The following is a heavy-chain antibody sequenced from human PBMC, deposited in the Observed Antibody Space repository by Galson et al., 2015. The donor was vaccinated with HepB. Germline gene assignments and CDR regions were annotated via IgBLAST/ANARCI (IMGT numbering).Heavy chain of an antibody. CDR1: GYTFTSYG. CDR2: ISAYNGNT. D-gene: IGHD6-19*01. Sequence: SVKVSCKASGYTFTSYGISWVRQAPGQGLEWMGWISAYNGNTNYAQKLQGRVTMTTDTSTSTAYMELRSLRSDDTAVYYCARVGGYDYVQIAVAANWFDPWGQGTLVTVSS. CDR3: ARVGGYDYVQIAVAANWFDP. J-gene: IGHJ5*02. V-gene: IGHV1-18*04.